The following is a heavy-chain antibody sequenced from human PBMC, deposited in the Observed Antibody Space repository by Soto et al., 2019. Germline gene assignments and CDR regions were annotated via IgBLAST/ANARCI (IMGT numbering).Heavy chain of an antibody. D-gene: IGHD3-3*01. V-gene: IGHV4-39*01. Sequence: KTSETLSLTCTVSGGSISSSSYYWGWIRQPPGKGLEWIGSIYYSGSTYYNPSLKSRVTISVDTSKNQFSLKLSSVTAADTAVYYCARIFGVVYYYYYGMDVWGQGTTVTVSS. J-gene: IGHJ6*02. CDR2: IYYSGST. CDR1: GGSISSSSYY. CDR3: ARIFGVVYYYYYGMDV.